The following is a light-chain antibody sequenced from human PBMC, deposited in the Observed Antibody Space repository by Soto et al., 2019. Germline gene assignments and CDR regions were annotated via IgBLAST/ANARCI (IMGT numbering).Light chain of an antibody. CDR2: DVS. V-gene: IGLV2-14*01. J-gene: IGLJ2*01. CDR1: SSDVGGYNY. Sequence: QSALTQPASVSGSPGQSITISCTGTSSDVGGYNYVSWYQQHPGKPPKLMIYDVSNRPSGVSNRFSGSKSGNTAFLTISGLQAEDEADYYCSSYTSSDTLVFGGGTKVTVL. CDR3: SSYTSSDTLV.